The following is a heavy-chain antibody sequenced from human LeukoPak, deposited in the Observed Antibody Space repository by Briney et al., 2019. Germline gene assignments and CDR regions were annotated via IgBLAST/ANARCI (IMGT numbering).Heavy chain of an antibody. CDR1: GFTFSSYE. D-gene: IGHD4-17*01. CDR2: ISSSGSTI. J-gene: IGHJ4*02. V-gene: IGHV3-48*03. CDR3: VRDRDDFYDYGFFDY. Sequence: PGGSLRLSCAASGFTFSSYEMNWVRQAPGKGLEWVSYISSSGSTIYYADSVKGRFTISRDNAKNSLYLQMNSLRAEDTAVYYCVRDRDDFYDYGFFDYWGQGTLVTVSS.